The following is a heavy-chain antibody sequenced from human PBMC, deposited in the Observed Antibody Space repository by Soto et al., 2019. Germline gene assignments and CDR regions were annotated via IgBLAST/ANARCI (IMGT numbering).Heavy chain of an antibody. Sequence: SETLSLTCAVSGASISSDAYYWSWIRQHPGKGLEWIGYISYSGSTYYNPSLKSRVTISVDTSKNQFSLKLTSVTAADTAVYYCARYRFSDTWSKFDHWGQGTLVTVSS. CDR3: ARYRFSDTWSKFDH. D-gene: IGHD3-16*02. CDR1: GASISSDAYY. V-gene: IGHV4-31*11. CDR2: ISYSGST. J-gene: IGHJ4*02.